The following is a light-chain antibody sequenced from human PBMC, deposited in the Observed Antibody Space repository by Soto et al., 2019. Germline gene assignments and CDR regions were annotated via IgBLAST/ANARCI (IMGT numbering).Light chain of an antibody. Sequence: QSVLTQPPSASGTPGQRVTISCSGSSSNIGSNYVYWYQQLPGTAPKLLIYRNNQRPSGVPDRFSGSKSGTSASLSISGLRSEDEADYYCAAWDDSLSAWVFGGGTQGHRP. V-gene: IGLV1-47*01. CDR2: RNN. CDR3: AAWDDSLSAWV. J-gene: IGLJ3*02. CDR1: SSNIGSNY.